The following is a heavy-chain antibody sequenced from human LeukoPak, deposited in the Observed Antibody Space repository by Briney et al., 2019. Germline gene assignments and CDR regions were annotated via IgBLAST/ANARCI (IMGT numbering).Heavy chain of an antibody. Sequence: ASLKVSCKVSGHTLTEFSMEWVRQAPRKGVEWMGGFDPERGETIYAQKFQGRITMTEDTSTDTAYMELSSLTSEDTAVYYCATGSIVYDYWGQGTLVTVSS. V-gene: IGHV1-24*01. CDR1: GHTLTEFS. CDR2: FDPERGET. CDR3: ATGSIVYDY. D-gene: IGHD2-21*01. J-gene: IGHJ4*02.